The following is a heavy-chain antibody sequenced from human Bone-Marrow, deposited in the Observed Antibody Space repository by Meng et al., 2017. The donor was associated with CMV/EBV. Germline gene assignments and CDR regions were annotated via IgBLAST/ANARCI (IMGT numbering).Heavy chain of an antibody. CDR1: GYTLTELS. CDR3: ATGIAAPYGMDV. J-gene: IGHJ6*02. D-gene: IGHD6-6*01. Sequence: ASVKVSCKVSGYTLTELSMHWVRQAPGKGLEWMGGFDPEDGETIYAQKFQGRVTMTEDTSTDTAYMELSSLRSEDTAVYYCATGIAAPYGMDVWGQGTTVTVPS. V-gene: IGHV1-24*01. CDR2: FDPEDGET.